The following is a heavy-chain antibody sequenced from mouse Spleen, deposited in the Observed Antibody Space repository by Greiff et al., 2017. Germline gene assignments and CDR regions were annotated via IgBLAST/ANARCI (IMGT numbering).Heavy chain of an antibody. J-gene: IGHJ2*01. CDR2: IDPSDSET. Sequence: QVQLQQPGAELVKPGAPVKLSCKASGYTFTSYWMNWVKQRPGRGLEWIGRIDPSDSETHYNQKFKDKATLTVDKSSSTAYIQLSSLTSEDSAVYYCARELAGVFDYWGQGTTLTVSS. V-gene: IGHV1-69*02. D-gene: IGHD1-1*01. CDR1: GYTFTSYW. CDR3: ARELAGVFDY.